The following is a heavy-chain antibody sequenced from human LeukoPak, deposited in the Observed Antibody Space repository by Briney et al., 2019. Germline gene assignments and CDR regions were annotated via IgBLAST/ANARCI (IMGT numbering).Heavy chain of an antibody. Sequence: PSETLSLTCTVSGVSISSDKYYWSWIRQRPGKGLEWIGYMYYSGSTSYNPSLRGRVSISLDSPKNQFSLKLNSVSAADTAVYYCATPYCGTISCLDVFDVWGQGKMVTVSP. CDR3: ATPYCGTISCLDVFDV. V-gene: IGHV4-31*03. J-gene: IGHJ3*01. CDR2: MYYSGST. CDR1: GVSISSDKYY. D-gene: IGHD2-21*01.